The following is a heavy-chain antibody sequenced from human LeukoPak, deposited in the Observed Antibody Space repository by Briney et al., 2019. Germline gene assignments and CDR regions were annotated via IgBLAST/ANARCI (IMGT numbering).Heavy chain of an antibody. CDR3: ASATGGSSKLIDY. D-gene: IGHD4-11*01. V-gene: IGHV3-74*01. CDR1: GFTFSSYW. Sequence: GGSLRLSCAASGFTFSSYWMHWVRQAPGKGLVCVSRINSDESSTTYADSVKGRFTISRDNAKNTLYLQMNSLRAEDTAVYYCASATGGSSKLIDYWGQGTLVTVSS. J-gene: IGHJ4*02. CDR2: INSDESST.